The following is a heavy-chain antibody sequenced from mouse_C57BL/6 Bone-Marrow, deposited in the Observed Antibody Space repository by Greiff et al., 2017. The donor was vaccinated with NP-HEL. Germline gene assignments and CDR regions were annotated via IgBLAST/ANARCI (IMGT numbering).Heavy chain of an antibody. V-gene: IGHV1-81*01. CDR2: IYPRSGNT. J-gene: IGHJ2*01. Sequence: VQLKESGAELARPGASVKLSCKASGYTFTSYGISWVKQRTGQGLEWIGEIYPRSGNTYYNEKFKGKATLTADKSSSTAYMELRSLTSEDSAVYFCARSGLTGTGYFDYWGQGTTLTVSS. CDR1: GYTFTSYG. D-gene: IGHD4-1*01. CDR3: ARSGLTGTGYFDY.